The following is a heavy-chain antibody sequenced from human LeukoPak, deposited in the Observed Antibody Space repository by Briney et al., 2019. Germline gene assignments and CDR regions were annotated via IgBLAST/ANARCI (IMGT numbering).Heavy chain of an antibody. CDR3: ARDRVGATTWVFDH. J-gene: IGHJ4*02. V-gene: IGHV1-69*13. CDR2: ILPVYGSA. CDR1: GYTFTSYY. D-gene: IGHD1-26*01. Sequence: SVKVSCKASGYTFTSYYMHWVRQAPGQGLEWMGGILPVYGSATYSQRFQDRVTITADESTSTVYMEVRSLRSEDTALYYCARDRVGATTWVFDHWGQGTLVTVSS.